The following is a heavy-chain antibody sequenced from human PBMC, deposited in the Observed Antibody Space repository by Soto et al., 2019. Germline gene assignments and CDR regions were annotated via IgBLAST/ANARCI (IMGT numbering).Heavy chain of an antibody. Sequence: SETLSLTCTVSGGSISSYYLSWIRQPPGKGLEWIGYIYYSGSTNYNPSLKSRVTISVDTSKNQFSLKLSSVTAADTAVYYCARTTYYYDSSGYYGYYFDYWGQGTLVTSPQ. J-gene: IGHJ4*02. CDR2: IYYSGST. D-gene: IGHD3-22*01. CDR1: GGSISSYY. CDR3: ARTTYYYDSSGYYGYYFDY. V-gene: IGHV4-59*01.